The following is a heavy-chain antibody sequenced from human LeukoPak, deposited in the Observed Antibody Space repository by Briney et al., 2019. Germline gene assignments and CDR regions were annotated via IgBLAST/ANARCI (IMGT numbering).Heavy chain of an antibody. V-gene: IGHV1-2*02. CDR1: GYTFTDYC. CDR2: IHPNRGDA. CDR3: ARETSEAFET. J-gene: IGHJ5*02. D-gene: IGHD2-2*01. Sequence: GASVKVSCKAFGYTFTDYCIQWVRQAPGQGLEWMGWIHPNRGDANYGQKFQGRVTMTRDTSIATAYLELSSLTSDDTAVYYCARETSEAFETWGQGTLVTVSS.